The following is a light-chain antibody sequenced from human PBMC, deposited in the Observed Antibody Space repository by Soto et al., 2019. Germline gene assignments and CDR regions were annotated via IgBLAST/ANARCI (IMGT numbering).Light chain of an antibody. CDR1: SSNIGAAND. V-gene: IGLV1-40*01. CDR2: GNH. Sequence: QSALTQPPSVSGAPGQRVTISCTGSSSNIGAANDVHWYQQLPGRAPTLLIYGNHNRPSGVPDRFSGSKSGTSASLAITGLQSEHEADYYCQSYHNSLGEYVFGTGTKVTVL. J-gene: IGLJ1*01. CDR3: QSYHNSLGEYV.